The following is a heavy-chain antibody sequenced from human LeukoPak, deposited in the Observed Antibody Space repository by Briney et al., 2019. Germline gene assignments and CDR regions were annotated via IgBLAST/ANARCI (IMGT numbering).Heavy chain of an antibody. J-gene: IGHJ5*02. CDR1: GFTFSSYW. Sequence: GGSLRLSCAASGFTFSSYWMHWVRQAPGKGLVWVSRISSAGSSTTYADSVKGRFTISRDNAKNTLYLQMSSLRTEHTAVYYCAREKPYYYDTNGYHNWFDPWGQGTLVTVSS. CDR3: AREKPYYYDTNGYHNWFDP. CDR2: ISSAGSST. V-gene: IGHV3-74*01. D-gene: IGHD3-22*01.